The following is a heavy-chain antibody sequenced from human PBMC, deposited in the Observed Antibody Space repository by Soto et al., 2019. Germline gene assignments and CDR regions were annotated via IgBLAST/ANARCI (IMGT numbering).Heavy chain of an antibody. CDR1: CDSISSSY. D-gene: IGHD3-10*01. V-gene: IGHV4-59*08. J-gene: IGHJ4*02. CDR3: ARQNYDSGTSWA. CDR2: IHYSGTT. Sequence: SETLSLTCTASCDSISSSYWYWIRPPPGRGLEWIGYIHYSGTTKYNPTLKSRVTISVGTSKNQFSLKLTSVTAADTAVYYCARQNYDSGTSWAWGQGTLVT.